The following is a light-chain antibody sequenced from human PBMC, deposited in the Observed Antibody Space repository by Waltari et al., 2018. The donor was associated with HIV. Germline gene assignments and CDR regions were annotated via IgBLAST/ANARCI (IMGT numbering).Light chain of an antibody. CDR1: PLDLTS. J-gene: IGLJ2*01. CDR3: QAWGDRPVV. CDR2: EDN. V-gene: IGLV3-1*01. Sequence: SQPLSVSVSPGQTVTITCSGDPLDLTSVAWYQQRPGQSPGLVLYEDNKRASEIPERFSGSHTGKTASLTIGGAQTMDEADYFGQAWGDRPVVFGGGTKLTVL.